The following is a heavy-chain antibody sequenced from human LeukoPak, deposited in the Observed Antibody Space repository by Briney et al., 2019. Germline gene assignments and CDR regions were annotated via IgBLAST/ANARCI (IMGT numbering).Heavy chain of an antibody. CDR2: IIPIFGTA. J-gene: IGHJ5*02. CDR3: ARSVAYCGGDCYFNWFDP. CDR1: GGTFSSYA. D-gene: IGHD2-21*02. V-gene: IGHV1-69*13. Sequence: ASVKVSCKASGGTFSSYAISWVRQAPGQGLEWMGGIIPIFGTANYAQKFQGRVTITADESTSTAYMELSSLRSEDTAVYYCARSVAYCGGDCYFNWFDPWGQGTLVTVSS.